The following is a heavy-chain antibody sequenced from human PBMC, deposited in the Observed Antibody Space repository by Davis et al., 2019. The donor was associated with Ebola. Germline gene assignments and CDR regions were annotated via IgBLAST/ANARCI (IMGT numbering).Heavy chain of an antibody. Sequence: ASVKVSCKASGYTFTGYYMHWVRQAPGQGLEWMGWINPNSGGTNYAQKFQGWVTMTRDTSISTAYMELSRLRSDDTAVYYCARDGQQLGPFYYYYYGMDVWGQGTTVTVSS. V-gene: IGHV1-2*04. CDR1: GYTFTGYY. CDR2: INPNSGGT. J-gene: IGHJ6*02. D-gene: IGHD6-13*01. CDR3: ARDGQQLGPFYYYYYGMDV.